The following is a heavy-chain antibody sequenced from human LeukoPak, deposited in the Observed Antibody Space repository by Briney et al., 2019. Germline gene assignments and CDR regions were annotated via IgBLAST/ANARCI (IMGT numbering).Heavy chain of an antibody. CDR1: GFTFSSYA. J-gene: IGHJ4*02. D-gene: IGHD3-3*01. Sequence: GGSLRLSCAASGFTFSSYAMSWVRQAPGKGLEWVSAISGSGGSTYYADSVKGRFTISRDNSKNTLYLQMNSLRAEDTAVYYCAKDLISYCDFWSGYYTVPLEFDYWGQGTLVTVSS. CDR3: AKDLISYCDFWSGYYTVPLEFDY. V-gene: IGHV3-23*01. CDR2: ISGSGGST.